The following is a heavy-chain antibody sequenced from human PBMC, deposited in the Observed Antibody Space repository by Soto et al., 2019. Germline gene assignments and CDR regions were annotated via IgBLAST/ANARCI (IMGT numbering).Heavy chain of an antibody. J-gene: IGHJ4*02. Sequence: ASVKVSCKASGGSFSSYAISWVRQAPGQGLEWMGGIIPIFGTANYAQKFQGRVTITADESTSTAYMELSSLRSEDTAVYYCAREKVGTCSSTSCQALGDDYWGQGTLVTAPQ. D-gene: IGHD2-2*01. CDR2: IIPIFGTA. CDR3: AREKVGTCSSTSCQALGDDY. CDR1: GGSFSSYA. V-gene: IGHV1-69*13.